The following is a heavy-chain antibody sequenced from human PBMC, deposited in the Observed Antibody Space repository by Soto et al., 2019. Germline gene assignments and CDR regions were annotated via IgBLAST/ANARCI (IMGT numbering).Heavy chain of an antibody. CDR3: ARDLRRDRKYYYDSSGYYYGDRYYYYRIDV. Sequence: GSPVKVSCKASGGTFSSYAISWVLQAPGQGLEWMGWIIPSFGTANYAQKFQGRVTITADESTSTAYMELSSLRSEDTSVYYCARDLRRDRKYYYDSSGYYYGDRYYYYRIDVWGQGTTVTVSS. CDR1: GGTFSSYA. V-gene: IGHV1-69*13. J-gene: IGHJ6*02. D-gene: IGHD3-22*01. CDR2: IIPSFGTA.